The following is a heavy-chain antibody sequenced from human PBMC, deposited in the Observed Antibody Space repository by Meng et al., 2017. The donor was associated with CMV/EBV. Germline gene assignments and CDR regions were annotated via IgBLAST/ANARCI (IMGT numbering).Heavy chain of an antibody. CDR1: GFTFSDHY. V-gene: IGHV3-72*01. CDR2: TRNKANSYTT. D-gene: IGHD2-8*01. Sequence: GGSLRLSCAASGFTFSDHYMDWVRQAPGKGLEWVGRTRNKANSYTTEYAASVKGRFTISRDDSKSSLYLQMNSLKTEDTAVYYCTTAHNGNRPTFDYWGQGTLVTVSS. J-gene: IGHJ4*02. CDR3: TTAHNGNRPTFDY.